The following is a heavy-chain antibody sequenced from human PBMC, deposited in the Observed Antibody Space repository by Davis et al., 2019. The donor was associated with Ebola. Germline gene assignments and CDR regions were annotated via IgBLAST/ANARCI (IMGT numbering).Heavy chain of an antibody. V-gene: IGHV4-59*01. Sequence: PSETLFLTCDVSGGSMSSSYWSWIRQPPGKGLEWIGYIYYSGTTSYNPSLKSRLTISIDTSKNQFSLKLSSVTAADTAVYYCAREYHTGHDYWGQGTLVTVSP. CDR3: AREYHTGHDY. J-gene: IGHJ4*02. D-gene: IGHD2-8*02. CDR1: GGSMSSSY. CDR2: IYYSGTT.